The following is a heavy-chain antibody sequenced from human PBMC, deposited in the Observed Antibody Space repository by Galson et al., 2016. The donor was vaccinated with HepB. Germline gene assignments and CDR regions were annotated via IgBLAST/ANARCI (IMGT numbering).Heavy chain of an antibody. CDR3: ARRPENLGFGGLIDYHFDH. Sequence: SETLSLTCAVSGGSISSSNWWSWVRQPPGKGLEWIGEMYHSGSTNYNPSLKSRVTILVDKSRNQFSLKLRSVTAADTAVYYCARRPENLGFGGLIDYHFDHWGQGTLVTVSS. CDR2: MYHSGST. V-gene: IGHV4-4*02. D-gene: IGHD3-16*02. J-gene: IGHJ4*02. CDR1: GGSISSSNW.